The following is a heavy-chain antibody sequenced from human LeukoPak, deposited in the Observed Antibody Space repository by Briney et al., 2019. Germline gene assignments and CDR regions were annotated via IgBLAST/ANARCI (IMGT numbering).Heavy chain of an antibody. V-gene: IGHV3-33*06. CDR1: GFTFSSYG. CDR2: IWYDGSNK. Sequence: GGSLRLSXAASGFTFSSYGMHWVRQAPGKGLEWVAVIWYDGSNKYYADSVKGRFTISRDNSKNTLYLQMNSLRAEDTAVYYCAKDEELWDEYYFDYWGQGTLVTVSS. J-gene: IGHJ4*02. D-gene: IGHD5-18*01. CDR3: AKDEELWDEYYFDY.